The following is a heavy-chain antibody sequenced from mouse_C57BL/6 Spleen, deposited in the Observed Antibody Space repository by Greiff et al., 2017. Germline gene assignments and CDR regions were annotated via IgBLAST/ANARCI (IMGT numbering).Heavy chain of an antibody. CDR3: ASSYDYDGAWFAY. Sequence: QVQLQQPGAELVRPGSSVKLSCKASGYTFTSYWMHWVKQRPIQGLEWIGNIDPSDSETPYNQKFKDKATLTVDKSSSTAYMQLSSLTSEDSAVYYCASSYDYDGAWFAYWGQGTLVTVSA. D-gene: IGHD2-4*01. CDR2: IDPSDSET. V-gene: IGHV1-52*01. CDR1: GYTFTSYW. J-gene: IGHJ3*01.